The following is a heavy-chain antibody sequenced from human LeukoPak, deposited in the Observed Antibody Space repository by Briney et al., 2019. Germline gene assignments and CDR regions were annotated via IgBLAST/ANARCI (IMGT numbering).Heavy chain of an antibody. CDR3: ARDHCSGGSCYPPNWFDP. CDR2: ISAYKGNT. J-gene: IGHJ5*02. V-gene: IGHV1-18*04. D-gene: IGHD2-15*01. CDR1: GYTFTSYG. Sequence: ASVKVSCKASGYTFTSYGISWVRQAPGQGLEWMGWISAYKGNTNYAQKLQGRVTMTTDTSTSTAYMELRSLRSDDTAVYYCARDHCSGGSCYPPNWFDPWGQGTLVTVSS.